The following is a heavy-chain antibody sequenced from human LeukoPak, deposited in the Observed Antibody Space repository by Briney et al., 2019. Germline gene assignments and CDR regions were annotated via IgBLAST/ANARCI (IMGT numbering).Heavy chain of an antibody. D-gene: IGHD3-16*01. Sequence: PGGSLRLSCAASGFTFSSYAMSWVRQAPGKGLEWVSFISGSSSATYYADSVKGRFTISRDSAKNSLYLQMNSLRDEDTAVYYCASLMIQADWFDPWGQGTLVTVSS. CDR3: ASLMIQADWFDP. CDR2: ISGSSSAT. J-gene: IGHJ5*02. CDR1: GFTFSSYA. V-gene: IGHV3-48*02.